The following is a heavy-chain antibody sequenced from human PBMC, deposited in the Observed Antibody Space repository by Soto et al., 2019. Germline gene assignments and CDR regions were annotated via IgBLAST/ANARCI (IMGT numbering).Heavy chain of an antibody. CDR1: GFTFSSYA. D-gene: IGHD4-17*01. Sequence: QVQLVESGGGVVQPGRSLRLSCAASGFTFSSYAMHWVRQAPGKGLEWVAVISYDGSNKYYADSVKGRFTISRDNSKNTLYLQMNSLRAEDTAVYYCARGADYGDFPSARYFDLWGRGTLVTVSS. V-gene: IGHV3-30*14. J-gene: IGHJ2*01. CDR3: ARGADYGDFPSARYFDL. CDR2: ISYDGSNK.